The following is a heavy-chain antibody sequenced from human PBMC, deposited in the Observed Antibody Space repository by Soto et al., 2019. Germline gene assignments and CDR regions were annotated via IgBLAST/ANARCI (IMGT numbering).Heavy chain of an antibody. Sequence: PGGSLRLSCAASGFTFSDYYMSWIRQAPGKGLEWVSYISSSGSTIYYADSVKGRFTISRDNAKNSLYLQMNSLRAEDTAVYYCARGASSWYSYSYYYGMDVWGQGTTVTVSS. CDR3: ARGASSWYSYSYYYGMDV. V-gene: IGHV3-11*01. J-gene: IGHJ6*02. D-gene: IGHD6-13*01. CDR1: GFTFSDYY. CDR2: ISSSGSTI.